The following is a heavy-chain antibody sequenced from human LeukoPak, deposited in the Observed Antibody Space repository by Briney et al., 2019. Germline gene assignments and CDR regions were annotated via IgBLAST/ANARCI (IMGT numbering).Heavy chain of an antibody. Sequence: PSETLSLTCAVYGGSFSSYYWSWIRQPPGKGLEWIGEINHSGSTNYNPSLKSRVTISVDTSKNQFSLKLSSVTAADTAVYYCARGESYYYDSSGYYYWGQGTLVTVSS. CDR3: ARGESYYYDSSGYYY. CDR1: GGSFSSYY. CDR2: INHSGST. J-gene: IGHJ4*02. D-gene: IGHD3-22*01. V-gene: IGHV4-34*01.